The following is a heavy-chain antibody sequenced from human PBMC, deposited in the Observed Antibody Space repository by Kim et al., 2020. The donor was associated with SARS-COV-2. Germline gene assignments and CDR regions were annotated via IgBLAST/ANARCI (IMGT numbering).Heavy chain of an antibody. CDR1: GFTFSSYS. Sequence: GGSLRLSCAASGFTFSSYSMNWVRQAPGKGLEWVSSISSSSSYIYYADSVKGRFTISRDNAKNSLYLQMNSLRAEDTAVYYCARDLVVVVPAAMKPNYYGMDVWGQGTTVTVSS. J-gene: IGHJ6*02. CDR2: ISSSSSYI. CDR3: ARDLVVVVPAAMKPNYYGMDV. V-gene: IGHV3-21*01. D-gene: IGHD2-2*01.